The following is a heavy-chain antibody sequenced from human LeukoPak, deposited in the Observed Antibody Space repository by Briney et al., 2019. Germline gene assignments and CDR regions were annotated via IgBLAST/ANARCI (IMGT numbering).Heavy chain of an antibody. J-gene: IGHJ3*02. CDR1: GFTFSGSA. CDR3: TKGFGELSI. D-gene: IGHD3-10*01. CDR2: IRSKANSYAT. Sequence: GGSLRLSCAASGFTFSGSAMHWVRQASGKGLEWVGRIRSKANSYATAYAASVKGRFTISRDDSKNTAYLQMNSLKTEGTAVYYCTKGFGELSIWGQGTMVTVSS. V-gene: IGHV3-73*01.